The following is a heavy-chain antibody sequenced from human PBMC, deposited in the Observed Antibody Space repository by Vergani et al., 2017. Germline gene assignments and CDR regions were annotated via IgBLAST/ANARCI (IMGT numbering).Heavy chain of an antibody. CDR1: GFTVSSNY. CDR2: IYSGDST. D-gene: IGHD6-19*01. CDR3: ARTDKRSGWDGYYYGMDV. V-gene: IGHV3-66*01. J-gene: IGHJ6*02. Sequence: EVQLVESGGGLVQPGGSLRLSCAASGFTVSSNYMSWVRQAPGKGLEWVSVIYSGDSTYYADSVKGRFTISRDNSKNTLYLQMNSLRAEDTAVYYCARTDKRSGWDGYYYGMDVWGQGTTVTVSS.